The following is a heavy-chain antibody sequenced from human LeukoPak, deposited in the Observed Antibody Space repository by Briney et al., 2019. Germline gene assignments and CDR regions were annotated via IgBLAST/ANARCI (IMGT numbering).Heavy chain of an antibody. CDR1: GASRTSYY. V-gene: IGHV4-59*01. CDR2: IFYSGST. D-gene: IGHD2-15*01. CDR3: ATSRKDRIGFFDI. Sequence: SETLSLTCTVSGASRTSYYWNWIRQPPGKGLEWIGFIFYSGSTSYNPALKSRGTISLDPSKTKFSLTLNSVTAADTAVYYCATSRKDRIGFFDIWSQGTLVTVSS. J-gene: IGHJ4*02.